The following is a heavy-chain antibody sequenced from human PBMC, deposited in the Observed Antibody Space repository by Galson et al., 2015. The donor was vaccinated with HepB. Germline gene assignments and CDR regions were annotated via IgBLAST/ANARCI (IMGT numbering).Heavy chain of an antibody. CDR3: AKRGYSGTYEGFDY. Sequence: SLRLSCAASGFSISDAWMSWVRQAPGKGLEWVVVISYDGSNKYYADSVKGRFTISRDNSKNTLYLQMNSLRAEDTAVYYCAKRGYSGTYEGFDYWGQGTLVTVSS. V-gene: IGHV3-30-3*01. D-gene: IGHD1-26*01. CDR1: GFSISDAW. J-gene: IGHJ4*02. CDR2: ISYDGSNK.